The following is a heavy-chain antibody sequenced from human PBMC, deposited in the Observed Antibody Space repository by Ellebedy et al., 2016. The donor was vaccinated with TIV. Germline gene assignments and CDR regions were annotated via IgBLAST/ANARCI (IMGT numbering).Heavy chain of an antibody. Sequence: GESLKISCAASGFTVSSYYMSWVRQSPGKGLEWVSIIYSGGSTYYGYSVKGRFTISRDNSKNTLYLQMNSLRAEDTAVYYRARDGPTTIAAADYYYGMDVWGQGTTVTVSS. V-gene: IGHV3-66*01. J-gene: IGHJ6*02. CDR3: ARDGPTTIAAADYYYGMDV. CDR2: IYSGGST. D-gene: IGHD6-13*01. CDR1: GFTVSSYY.